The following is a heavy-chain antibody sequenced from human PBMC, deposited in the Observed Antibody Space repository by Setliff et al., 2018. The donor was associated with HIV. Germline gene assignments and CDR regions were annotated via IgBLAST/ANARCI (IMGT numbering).Heavy chain of an antibody. D-gene: IGHD3-10*01. CDR3: ARVPVGSGSVDY. J-gene: IGHJ4*02. CDR1: GGSISSPY. V-gene: IGHV4-59*11. CDR2: IHYSGST. Sequence: SETLSLTCPVSGGSISSPYWSWIRQPPGKGLEWIGYIHYSGSTNYNPSLKTRVTISLDTSRNQFSLNLSSVIAADTAVYYCARVPVGSGSVDYWGQGTLVTVSS.